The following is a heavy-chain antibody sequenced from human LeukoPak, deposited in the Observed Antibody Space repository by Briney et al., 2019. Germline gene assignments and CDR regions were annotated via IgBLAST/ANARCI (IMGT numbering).Heavy chain of an antibody. V-gene: IGHV3-30*14. CDR3: ARDRRTMIREVPIYYMDV. CDR2: ISYDGSHK. CDR1: GFIFSSYA. J-gene: IGHJ6*03. D-gene: IGHD3-10*01. Sequence: GRSLRLSCAASGFIFSSYAMHWVRQAPGKGLEWVAVISYDGSHKYYADSVKGRFTISRDNSKNTLYLQMNSLRAEDTAVYYCARDRRTMIREVPIYYMDVWGKGTTVTVSS.